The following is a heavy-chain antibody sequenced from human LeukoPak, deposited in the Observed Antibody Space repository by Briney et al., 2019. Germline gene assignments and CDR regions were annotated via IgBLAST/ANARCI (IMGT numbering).Heavy chain of an antibody. CDR3: ARVRNIVVNWFDP. D-gene: IGHD5-12*01. Sequence: SETLSLTCTVSGYSISSGYYWGWIRPPPGKGLEWIGSIYHSGSTYYNPSLKSRVTISVDTSKNQFSLKLSSVTAADTAVYYCARVRNIVVNWFDPWGQGTLVTVSS. V-gene: IGHV4-38-2*02. CDR1: GYSISSGYY. CDR2: IYHSGST. J-gene: IGHJ5*02.